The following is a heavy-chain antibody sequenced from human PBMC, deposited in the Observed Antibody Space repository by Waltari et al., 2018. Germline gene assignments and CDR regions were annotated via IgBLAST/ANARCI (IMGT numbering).Heavy chain of an antibody. CDR3: ARHSMVYIRDY. CDR2: IYYSGRT. Sequence: QLQLQESGPGLVKPSETLSLTCTVSGGSISSSSYYWGWIRQPPGKGLEWIGSIYYSGRTYYNPSLKSRVTIAVDTSKNQFSLKLSSVTAADTAVYYCARHSMVYIRDYWGQGTLVTVSS. V-gene: IGHV4-39*01. D-gene: IGHD3-10*01. CDR1: GGSISSSSYY. J-gene: IGHJ4*02.